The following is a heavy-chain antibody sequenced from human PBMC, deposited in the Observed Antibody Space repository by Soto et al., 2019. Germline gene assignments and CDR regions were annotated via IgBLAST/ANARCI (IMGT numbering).Heavy chain of an antibody. D-gene: IGHD3-10*02. CDR3: ARQNVQIGPGFFDY. CDR1: DCYIGSGNFY. Sequence: SETLSLTCIVSDCYIGSGNFYWSWIRQPPGKGLEWLTSIYHTGTIYITPSLRSRLTISSDTSRNQFSLNLTSVTAADTALYFCARQNVQIGPGFFDYWGRGTLVTVS. CDR2: IYHTGTI. V-gene: IGHV4-30-4*01. J-gene: IGHJ4*02.